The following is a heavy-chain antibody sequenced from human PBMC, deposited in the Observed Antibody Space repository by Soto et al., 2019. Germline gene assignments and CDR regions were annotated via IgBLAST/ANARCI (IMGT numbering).Heavy chain of an antibody. CDR2: IYFTGST. Sequence: SETLRVGCILCAGAVSSGSYYWSWIRQPPGKGLEWIGHIYFTGSTNYNPSLKSRVTMSLDTSRNQFSLKLSSVTAADTAVYYCTRGPHRVQWFDPWGLGTMVTVSS. V-gene: IGHV4-61*01. J-gene: IGHJ5*02. CDR1: AGAVSSGSYY. CDR3: TRGPHRVQWFDP.